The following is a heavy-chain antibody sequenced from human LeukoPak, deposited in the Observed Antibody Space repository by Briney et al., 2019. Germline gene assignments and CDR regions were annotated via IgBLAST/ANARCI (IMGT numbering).Heavy chain of an antibody. CDR1: GGSVTSYY. CDR3: ARDIGNYYDYIYHYYYDY. Sequence: TPSEALSLTCTVSGGSVTSYYWNWIRQPAGKGLEWVGRIYNTGSTWYNPSLKSRVSMSIDTSKNQFSLKLHSVTAADAAVYYCARDIGNYYDYIYHYYYDYWGQGSLVTVSS. D-gene: IGHD3-22*01. V-gene: IGHV4-4*07. J-gene: IGHJ4*02. CDR2: IYNTGST.